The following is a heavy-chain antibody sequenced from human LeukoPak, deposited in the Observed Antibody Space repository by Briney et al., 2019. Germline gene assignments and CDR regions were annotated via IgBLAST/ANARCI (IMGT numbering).Heavy chain of an antibody. V-gene: IGHV3-48*03. Sequence: GGPMRLSCAASGFTFSSYEMNWVRQAPGKGLEWVSYISSSGSTIYYADSVKGRFTISRDNAKNSLYLQMNSLRAEDTAVYYCARDRIAAAGTEYYYYGMDVWGKGTTVTVSS. CDR1: GFTFSSYE. CDR2: ISSSGSTI. J-gene: IGHJ6*04. CDR3: ARDRIAAAGTEYYYYGMDV. D-gene: IGHD6-13*01.